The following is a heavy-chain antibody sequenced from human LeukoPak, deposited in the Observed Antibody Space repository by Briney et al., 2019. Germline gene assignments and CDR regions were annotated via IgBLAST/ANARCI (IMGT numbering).Heavy chain of an antibody. CDR3: ARCPSSEWFPCNWFDP. J-gene: IGHJ5*02. CDR1: GFTFSSYW. V-gene: IGHV3-7*03. Sequence: RSGGSLRLSCAASGFTFSSYWMSWVRQAPGKGLEWVANIKQDGSEKYYVDSVKGRFTISRDNAKNSLYLQMNSLGGEDTALYYCARCPSSEWFPCNWFDPWGQGTLVTVSS. CDR2: IKQDGSEK. D-gene: IGHD3-3*01.